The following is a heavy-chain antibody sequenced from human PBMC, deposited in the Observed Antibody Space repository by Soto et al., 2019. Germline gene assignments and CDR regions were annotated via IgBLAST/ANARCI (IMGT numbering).Heavy chain of an antibody. J-gene: IGHJ3*01. CDR1: GYIVTSFG. Sequence: QVQLVQSGAEVKKPGATVKVSCKASGYIVTSFGINWLRQAPGQGLEWMGCISEYGDSNYSEKLQDRVSLTTDTYTNTAYMELRSLGSDDTGVYYCARGGGAYDVWGQGTKITVSS. CDR2: ISEYGDS. V-gene: IGHV1-18*01. CDR3: ARGGGAYDV.